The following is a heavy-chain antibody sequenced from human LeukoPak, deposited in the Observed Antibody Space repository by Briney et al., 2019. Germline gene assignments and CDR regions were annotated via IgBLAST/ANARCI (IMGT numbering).Heavy chain of an antibody. CDR1: GFTFSNYW. CDR3: ARQNQLLF. J-gene: IGHJ4*02. CDR2: IKQDGSVK. V-gene: IGHV3-7*01. D-gene: IGHD2-2*01. Sequence: GGSLRLSCAASGFTFSNYWMNWVRQAPGKGLEWVANIKQDGSVKYYVDSVKGRFTISRDNAKNSLYLQMNSLRAEDTAVYYCARQNQLLFWGKGTLVTASS.